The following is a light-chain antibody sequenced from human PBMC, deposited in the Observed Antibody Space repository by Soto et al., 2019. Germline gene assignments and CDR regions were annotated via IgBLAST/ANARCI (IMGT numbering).Light chain of an antibody. CDR3: QQFHSFSRT. J-gene: IGKJ1*01. V-gene: IGKV1-5*01. Sequence: DIQMTQSPSTLPASVGDRVTITCRASQSISNWLAWYQQKPGKAPNLLIYDASTLESGVPSRFSGSGSGTEFTLTISSLQPEDFATYYCQQFHSFSRTFGQGTK. CDR2: DAS. CDR1: QSISNW.